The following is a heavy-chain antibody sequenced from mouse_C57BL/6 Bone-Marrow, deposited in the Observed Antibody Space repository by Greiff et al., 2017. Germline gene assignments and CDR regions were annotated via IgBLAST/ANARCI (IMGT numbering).Heavy chain of an antibody. CDR3: AIGNIYYEYDGDY. J-gene: IGHJ2*01. D-gene: IGHD2-4*01. Sequence: VQGVESGAELAKPGASVKLSCKASGYTFTSYWMHWVKKRPGQGLEWIGYINPSSGYTKYNQKFKDKATLTADKSSSTAYMQLSSLTYEDSAVYYCAIGNIYYEYDGDYWGQGTTLTVSS. CDR1: GYTFTSYW. CDR2: INPSSGYT. V-gene: IGHV1-7*01.